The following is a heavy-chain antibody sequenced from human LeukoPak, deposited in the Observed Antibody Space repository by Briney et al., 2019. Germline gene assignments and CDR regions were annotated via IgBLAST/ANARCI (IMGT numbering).Heavy chain of an antibody. CDR2: IYYSGST. CDR3: ARDSSSWYFYRNYYYYYGMDV. J-gene: IGHJ6*02. CDR1: GGSISSSSHY. Sequence: SETLSLTCTVSGGSISSSSHYWGWIRQPPGKGLEWIGSIYYSGSTYYNPSLKSRVTISVDTSKNQFSLKLSSVTAADTAVYYCARDSSSWYFYRNYYYYYGMDVWGQGTTVTVSS. D-gene: IGHD6-13*01. V-gene: IGHV4-39*01.